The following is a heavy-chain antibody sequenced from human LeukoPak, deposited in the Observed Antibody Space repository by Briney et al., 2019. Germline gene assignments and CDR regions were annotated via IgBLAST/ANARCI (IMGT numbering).Heavy chain of an antibody. CDR3: ARAIHTAMDLNAFDI. D-gene: IGHD5-18*01. CDR2: IIPIFGTA. J-gene: IGHJ3*02. CDR1: GGTFSSYA. V-gene: IGHV1-69*13. Sequence: ASVKVSCKASGGTFSSYAISWVRQAPGQGLEWMGGIIPIFGTANYAQKFQGRVTITADESTSTAYMELSSLRSEDTAVYYCARAIHTAMDLNAFDIWGQGTMVTVSS.